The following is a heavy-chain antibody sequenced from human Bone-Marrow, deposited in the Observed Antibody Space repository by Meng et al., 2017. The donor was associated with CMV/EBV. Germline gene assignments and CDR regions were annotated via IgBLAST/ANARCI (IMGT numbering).Heavy chain of an antibody. CDR3: ARISLEQQLVHGSWFDP. J-gene: IGHJ5*02. CDR2: IYYSGST. CDR1: GGSISSSSYY. V-gene: IGHV4-39*07. D-gene: IGHD6-13*01. Sequence: SETLSLTCTVSGGSISSSSYYWGWIRQPPGKGLEWIGSIYYSGSTYYNPSLKSRVTISVDTSKNQFSLKLSSVTAADTAVYYCARISLEQQLVHGSWFDPWGQGTLVTGSS.